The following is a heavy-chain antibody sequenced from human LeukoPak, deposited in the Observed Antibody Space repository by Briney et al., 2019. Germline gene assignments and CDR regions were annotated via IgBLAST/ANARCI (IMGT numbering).Heavy chain of an antibody. J-gene: IGHJ4*02. Sequence: GGSLRLSCAASGFTFSSYWMSWVRQAPGKGLEWVATIKEDGSEKYYVDSVKGRFTISRDNAKNSLYLQMNSLRAEDTAAFYCARPHCTGGTCYDYWGQGTLVTVSS. CDR2: IKEDGSEK. CDR3: ARPHCTGGTCYDY. D-gene: IGHD2-15*01. CDR1: GFTFSSYW. V-gene: IGHV3-7*05.